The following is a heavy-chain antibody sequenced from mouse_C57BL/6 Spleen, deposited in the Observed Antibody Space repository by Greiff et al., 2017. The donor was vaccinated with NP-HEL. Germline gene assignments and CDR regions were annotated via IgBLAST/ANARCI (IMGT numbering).Heavy chain of an antibody. J-gene: IGHJ4*01. CDR2: IYPGDGDT. Sequence: VQLQESGAELVKPGASVKISCKASGYAFSSYWMNWVKQRPGKGLEWIGLIYPGDGDTNYNGKFKGKATLTADKSASTSYMQLSSLTSEDSAVYLCGRWTTVVATDAMDYWGQGTSVTVSS. D-gene: IGHD1-1*01. V-gene: IGHV1-80*01. CDR1: GYAFSSYW. CDR3: GRWTTVVATDAMDY.